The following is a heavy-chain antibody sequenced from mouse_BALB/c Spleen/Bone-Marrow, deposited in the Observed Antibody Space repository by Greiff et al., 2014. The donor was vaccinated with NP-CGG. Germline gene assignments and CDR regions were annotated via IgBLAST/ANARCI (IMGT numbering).Heavy chain of an antibody. CDR3: ASYYYGSSLFVY. Sequence: EVQLQQSGAELVKPGASVKLSCTASGFNIKDTYMHWVKQRPEQGLEWIGRIDPANGNTKYDPKFQGKATITADTSSNTAYLQLSSLTSEDTAVYYCASYYYGSSLFVYWGQGTLVTVSA. J-gene: IGHJ3*01. CDR2: IDPANGNT. V-gene: IGHV14-3*02. CDR1: GFNIKDTY. D-gene: IGHD1-1*01.